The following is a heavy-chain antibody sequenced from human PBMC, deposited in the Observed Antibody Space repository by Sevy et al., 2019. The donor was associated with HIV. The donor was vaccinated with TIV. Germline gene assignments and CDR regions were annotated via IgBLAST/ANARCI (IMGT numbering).Heavy chain of an antibody. CDR1: GFTVSDKY. CDR2: IFSSGST. J-gene: IGHJ4*02. D-gene: IGHD6-19*01. CDR3: VSLFLSYRSGWSHFDY. Sequence: GGSLRLSCAISGFTVSDKYIIWVRQAPGKGLEWVSVIFSSGSTYYADSAKGRFTISRDNSKNTVYLQMNSVRAEDTAVYYCVSLFLSYRSGWSHFDYWGQGTLVTVSS. V-gene: IGHV3-66*02.